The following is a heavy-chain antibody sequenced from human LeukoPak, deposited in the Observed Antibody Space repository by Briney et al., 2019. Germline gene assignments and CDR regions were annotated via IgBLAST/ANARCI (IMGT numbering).Heavy chain of an antibody. J-gene: IGHJ4*02. CDR2: MNPNSGNT. CDR3: ARTFSCSGGSCYSPFDY. D-gene: IGHD2-15*01. Sequence: ASVKVSCKASGYTFTSYDINWVRQATGQGLEWMGWMNPNSGNTGYAQKFQGRVTMTRNTSISTAYMELSSLRSEDTAVYYCARTFSCSGGSCYSPFDYWGQGILVTVSS. V-gene: IGHV1-8*01. CDR1: GYTFTSYD.